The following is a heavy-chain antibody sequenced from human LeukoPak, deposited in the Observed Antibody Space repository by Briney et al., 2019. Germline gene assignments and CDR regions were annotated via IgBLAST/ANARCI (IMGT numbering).Heavy chain of an antibody. V-gene: IGHV4-39*01. D-gene: IGHD6-13*01. CDR2: IYYSGST. CDR3: ASHWAIAAAGI. CDR1: GGSISSSSYY. Sequence: SETLSLTCTVSGGSISSSSYYWGWIRQPPGKGLEWIGSIYYSGSTYYNPSLKSRVTISVDTSKNQFSLKLSSVTAADTAVYYCASHWAIAAAGIWGQGTLVTVSS. J-gene: IGHJ4*02.